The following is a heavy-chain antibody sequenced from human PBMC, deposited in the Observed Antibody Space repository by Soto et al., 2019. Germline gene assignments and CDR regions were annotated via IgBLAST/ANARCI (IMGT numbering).Heavy chain of an antibody. Sequence: QVQLVQSGAEVKKPGSSVRVSCKTSGGTFNNYAISWVRQAPGQGLEWMGGIIPVIGTAEYAQKFQGRVTITADESTSTAYMQLSSLRSEDTAIYYCSSIPIATAAQVDFWGQGTLVTVTS. CDR1: GGTFNNYA. V-gene: IGHV1-69*01. D-gene: IGHD6-13*01. CDR2: IIPVIGTA. CDR3: SSIPIATAAQVDF. J-gene: IGHJ4*02.